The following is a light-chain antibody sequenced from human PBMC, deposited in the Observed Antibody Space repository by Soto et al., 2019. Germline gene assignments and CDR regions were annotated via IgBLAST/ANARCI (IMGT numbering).Light chain of an antibody. CDR3: QQSFSAPLT. CDR1: QNIRKY. CDR2: TAS. V-gene: IGKV1-39*01. Sequence: DIQMTQSPGSLFASVGDGGTFTCRASQNIRKYLNWYQQKPGKAPKLLIYTASSLQVGFPSRFSGSGSGTDFTLTINSLQPEDFATYYCQQSFSAPLTFGGGTKVDIK. J-gene: IGKJ4*01.